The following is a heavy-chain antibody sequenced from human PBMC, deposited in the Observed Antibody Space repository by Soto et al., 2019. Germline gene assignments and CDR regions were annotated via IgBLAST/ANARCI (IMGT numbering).Heavy chain of an antibody. Sequence: QVQLQQWGAGLLKPSETLSLTCAVYGGSFSHYHWSWIRQPPGKGLEWIGEINHSGSTNYNPSLKRRVTISVQTSKKQFSLKLDSVTAADTAVYYCASKDMATMSGNSWGQGTLVTVSS. J-gene: IGHJ4*02. CDR3: ASKDMATMSGNS. CDR1: GGSFSHYH. CDR2: INHSGST. V-gene: IGHV4-34*01. D-gene: IGHD3-10*01.